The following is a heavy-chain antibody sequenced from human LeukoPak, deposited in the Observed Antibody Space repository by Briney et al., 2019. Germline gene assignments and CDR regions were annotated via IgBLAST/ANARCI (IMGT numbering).Heavy chain of an antibody. CDR1: GFTFNSYA. Sequence: GGSLRLSCAASGFTFNSYAMSWVRQAPGKGLEWVSAISGSGGSTYYADSVKGRFTISRDNSKNTLYLQMNSLRAEDTAVYYCAKAQAPYYDILTGYSPDYWGQGTLVTVSS. CDR2: ISGSGGST. J-gene: IGHJ4*02. D-gene: IGHD3-9*01. V-gene: IGHV3-23*01. CDR3: AKAQAPYYDILTGYSPDY.